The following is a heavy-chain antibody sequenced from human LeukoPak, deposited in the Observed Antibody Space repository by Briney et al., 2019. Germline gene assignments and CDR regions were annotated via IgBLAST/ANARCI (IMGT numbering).Heavy chain of an antibody. D-gene: IGHD6-19*01. CDR2: INAGNGNT. J-gene: IGHJ4*02. CDR3: ARGGSGWYYHYFDY. V-gene: IGHV1-3*03. CDR1: GYTFTSYA. Sequence: ASVKVSCKASGYTFTSYAMHWVRQAPGQGLEWMGWINAGNGNTKYSQEFQGRVTITRDTSASTAYMELSSLRSEDMAVYYCARGGSGWYYHYFDYWGQGTLVTVSS.